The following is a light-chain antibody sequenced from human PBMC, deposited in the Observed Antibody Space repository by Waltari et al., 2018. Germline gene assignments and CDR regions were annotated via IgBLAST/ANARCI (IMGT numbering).Light chain of an antibody. J-gene: IGLJ2*01. CDR1: RSDVGGYNF. Sequence: QSALTQPRSVSGSPGQSVTISCTGTRSDVGGYNFVSWYQQHPGTAPQLIISDVPKRPAGVPDRFSGSKSGNTASLTISGLQAEDEADYYCSSYAGNYVAFGGGTKLTVL. V-gene: IGLV2-11*01. CDR3: SSYAGNYVA. CDR2: DVP.